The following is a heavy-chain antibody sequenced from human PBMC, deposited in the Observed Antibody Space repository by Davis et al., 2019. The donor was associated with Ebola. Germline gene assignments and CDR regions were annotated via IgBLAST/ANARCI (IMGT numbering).Heavy chain of an antibody. CDR1: GFTVSSNY. Sequence: PGGSLRLSCAASGFTVSSNYMSWVRQAPGKGLEWVSVIYSGGSTYYADSVKGRFTISRDNSKNTLYLQMNSLRAEDTAVYYCARVAAAAGTSFLAYYYGMDVWGQGTTVTVSS. CDR2: IYSGGST. V-gene: IGHV3-53*01. J-gene: IGHJ6*02. D-gene: IGHD6-13*01. CDR3: ARVAAAAGTSFLAYYYGMDV.